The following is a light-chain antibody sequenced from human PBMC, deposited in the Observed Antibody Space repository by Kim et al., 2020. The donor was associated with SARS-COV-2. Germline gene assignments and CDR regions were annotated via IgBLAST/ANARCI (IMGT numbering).Light chain of an antibody. Sequence: VALGQTVRITCQGDTLRSYYATWYQQKPGQAPILLIYGKNNRPSGIPDRFSGSSSGNTASLTITGTQAGDEADYYCNSRDTNDIVLFGGGTQLTVL. J-gene: IGLJ2*01. CDR1: TLRSYY. CDR3: NSRDTNDIVL. CDR2: GKN. V-gene: IGLV3-19*01.